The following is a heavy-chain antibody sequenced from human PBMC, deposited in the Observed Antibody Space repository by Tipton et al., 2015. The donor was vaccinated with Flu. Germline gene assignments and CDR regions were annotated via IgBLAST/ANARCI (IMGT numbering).Heavy chain of an antibody. CDR1: GGSISSSSYY. J-gene: IGHJ4*02. CDR2: IYYSGST. Sequence: TLSLTCTVSGGSISSSSYYWGWIRQPPGKGLEWIGSIYYSGSTYYNPSLKSRVTISVDTSKNQFSLKLSSVTAADTAVYYCARGRPEVDYWGQGTLVTVSS. V-gene: IGHV4-39*01. CDR3: ARGRPEVDY.